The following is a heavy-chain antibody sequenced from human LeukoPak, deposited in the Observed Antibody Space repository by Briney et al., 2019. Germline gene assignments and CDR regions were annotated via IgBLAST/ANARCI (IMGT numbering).Heavy chain of an antibody. D-gene: IGHD2-2*01. CDR2: IGNDGSYM. CDR1: GFIFSSYA. Sequence: GGSLRLSCAASGFIFSSYAMQWVRQAPGRGLEGVTFIGNDGSYMYYAESLKGRFTVSRDNSKNTLHLQMNRLRPEDTAVYYCAKDYGQVGMRAFDIWGPGAMVIVSS. CDR3: AKDYGQVGMRAFDI. J-gene: IGHJ3*02. V-gene: IGHV3-30*02.